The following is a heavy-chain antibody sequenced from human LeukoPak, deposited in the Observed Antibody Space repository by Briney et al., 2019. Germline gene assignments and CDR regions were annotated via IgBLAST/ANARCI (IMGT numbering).Heavy chain of an antibody. V-gene: IGHV4-59*01. CDR2: IYYSGST. J-gene: IGHJ5*02. CDR3: ARVDLAAAGTWFDP. CDR1: GGSISSYY. D-gene: IGHD6-13*01. Sequence: SETLSLTCTVSGGSISSYYWSWIRQPPGKGLEWIGYIYYSGSTNYNPSLKSRVTISVDTSKNQFSLKLSSVTAAATAVHYCARVDLAAAGTWFDPWGQGTLVTVSS.